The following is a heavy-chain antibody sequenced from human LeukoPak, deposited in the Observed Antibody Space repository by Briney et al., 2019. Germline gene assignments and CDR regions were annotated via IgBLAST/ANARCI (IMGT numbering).Heavy chain of an antibody. CDR1: GYTFTSYG. J-gene: IGHJ6*03. CDR2: ISTYNNNT. CDR3: AFSSYYLQGNYYYMDV. D-gene: IGHD1-26*01. V-gene: IGHV1-18*01. Sequence: ASVKVSCKASGYTFTSYGISWVRQAPGQGLEWLGWISTYNNNTHYAQKFQVRVTMTTDTSTSTVYMELRSLTSDDTAVYYCAFSSYYLQGNYYYMDVWGKGTTVTVSS.